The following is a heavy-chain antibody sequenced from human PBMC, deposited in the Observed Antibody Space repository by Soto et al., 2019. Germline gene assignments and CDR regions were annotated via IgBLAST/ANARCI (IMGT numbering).Heavy chain of an antibody. J-gene: IGHJ6*02. CDR3: ARMMVLGITSPGQYYYYYYGMDV. CDR2: IWYDGSNK. CDR1: GFTFSSYG. Sequence: GGSLRLSCAASGFTFSSYGMHWVRQAPGKGLEWVAVIWYDGSNKYYADSVKGRFTISRDNSKNTLYLQMNSLRAEDTAVYYCARMMVLGITSPGQYYYYYYGMDVWGQGTTVTVSS. V-gene: IGHV3-33*01. D-gene: IGHD2-2*01.